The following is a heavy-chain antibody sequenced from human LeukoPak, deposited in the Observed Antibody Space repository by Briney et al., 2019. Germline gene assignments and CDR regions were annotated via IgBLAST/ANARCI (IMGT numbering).Heavy chain of an antibody. Sequence: GGSLRLSCAASGFTFSSYSMNWVRQAPGKGLEWVSSISSSSSYIYCADSVKGRFTISRDNAKNSLYLQMNSLRAEDTAVYYCARLTTVHPYYYYYYMDVWGKGTTVTVSS. CDR3: ARLTTVHPYYYYYYMDV. J-gene: IGHJ6*03. D-gene: IGHD4-17*01. V-gene: IGHV3-21*01. CDR2: ISSSSSYI. CDR1: GFTFSSYS.